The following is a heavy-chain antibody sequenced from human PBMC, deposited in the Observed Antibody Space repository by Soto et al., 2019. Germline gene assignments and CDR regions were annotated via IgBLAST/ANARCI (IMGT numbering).Heavy chain of an antibody. V-gene: IGHV1-2*02. CDR2: INPNSGVT. D-gene: IGHD5-18*01. J-gene: IGHJ5*02. CDR3: ARGELDSAPFAP. Sequence: QVQLVQSGAEVKKPGASVKVSCKTPGYTFTGYYIHWVRQAPGQGLEWMGWINPNSGVTKSTLKFEGRVTMTRDTSIRTVYMKLSLTSDDTAVYYCARGELDSAPFAPWGQGTLVTV. CDR1: GYTFTGYY.